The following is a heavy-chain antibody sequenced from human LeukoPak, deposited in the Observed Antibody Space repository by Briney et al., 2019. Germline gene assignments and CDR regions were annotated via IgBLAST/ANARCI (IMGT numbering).Heavy chain of an antibody. CDR1: GLTFSSYA. CDR2: ISGSGGST. D-gene: IGHD5-18*01. CDR3: AKGLRSVQLWLQACYFDY. J-gene: IGHJ4*02. Sequence: PGGSLRLSCAASGLTFSSYAMSWVRQAPGKGLERVSAISGSGGSTYYADSVKGRFTISRDNSKNALYLQMNSLRAEDTAVYYCAKGLRSVQLWLQACYFDYWGQGTLVTVSS. V-gene: IGHV3-23*01.